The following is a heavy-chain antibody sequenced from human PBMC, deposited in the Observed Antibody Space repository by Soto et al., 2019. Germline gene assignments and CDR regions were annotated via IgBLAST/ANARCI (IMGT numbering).Heavy chain of an antibody. Sequence: GGSLRLSCAASGFTFSSYGMHWVRQAPGKGLEWVAVIWYDGSNKYYADSVKGRFTISRDNSKNTLYLQMNSLRAEDTAVYYCARDLRERPITPYYYGSGSSGGVDPWGQGTLVTVSS. CDR2: IWYDGSNK. J-gene: IGHJ5*02. D-gene: IGHD3-10*01. V-gene: IGHV3-33*01. CDR1: GFTFSSYG. CDR3: ARDLRERPITPYYYGSGSSGGVDP.